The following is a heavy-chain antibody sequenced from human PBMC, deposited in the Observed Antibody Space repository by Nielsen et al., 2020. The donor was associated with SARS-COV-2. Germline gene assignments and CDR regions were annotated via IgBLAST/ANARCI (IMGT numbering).Heavy chain of an antibody. CDR2: ISYDGSNK. CDR1: GFNFNSYA. CDR3: ARAVGGGYYYGMDV. D-gene: IGHD3-10*01. J-gene: IGHJ6*02. Sequence: GESLKISCAASGFNFNSYAMHWVRQAPGKGLEWVAVISYDGSNKYYADSVKGRFTISRDNSKNTLYLQMNSLRAEDTAVYYCARAVGGGYYYGMDVWGQGTTVTVSS. V-gene: IGHV3-30-3*01.